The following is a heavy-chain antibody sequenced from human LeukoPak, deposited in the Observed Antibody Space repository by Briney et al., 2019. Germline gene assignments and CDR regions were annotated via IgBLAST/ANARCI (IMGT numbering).Heavy chain of an antibody. Sequence: GGSLRLSCAASGFTFSSYEMNWVRQAPGKGLEWVSYISSSGSTIYYADSVKGRFTISRDNAKNSLYLQMNSLRAEDTAVYYCAREPRRRIAVAGTSDAFDIWGQGKMVTVSS. D-gene: IGHD6-19*01. V-gene: IGHV3-48*03. CDR1: GFTFSSYE. CDR2: ISSSGSTI. CDR3: AREPRRRIAVAGTSDAFDI. J-gene: IGHJ3*02.